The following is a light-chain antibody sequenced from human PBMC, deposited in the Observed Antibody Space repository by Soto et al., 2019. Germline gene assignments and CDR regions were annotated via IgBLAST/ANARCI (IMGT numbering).Light chain of an antibody. V-gene: IGLV1-40*01. Sequence: QSVLTQPPSVSGAPGQRVTISCTGSSSNIGAGYDKHWYQQLPGTAPKLLIYGNSDRPSGVPDRFSGSKSDTSASLAITGLQPEDEADYYCQSYDSSLNGVVFGGGTKLTVL. J-gene: IGLJ2*01. CDR3: QSYDSSLNGVV. CDR1: SSNIGAGYD. CDR2: GNS.